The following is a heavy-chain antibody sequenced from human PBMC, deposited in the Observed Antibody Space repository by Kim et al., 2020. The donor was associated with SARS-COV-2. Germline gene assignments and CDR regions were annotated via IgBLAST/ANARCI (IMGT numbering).Heavy chain of an antibody. CDR3: AKPGYSGYDLGLFDY. V-gene: IGHV3-23*01. D-gene: IGHD5-12*01. Sequence: SVKGRFTISRDNSKNTLYLQMNSLRAEDTAVYYCAKPGYSGYDLGLFDYWGQGTLVTVSS. J-gene: IGHJ4*02.